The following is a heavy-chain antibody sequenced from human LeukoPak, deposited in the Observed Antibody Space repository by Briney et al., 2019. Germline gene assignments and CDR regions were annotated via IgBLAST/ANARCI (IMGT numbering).Heavy chain of an antibody. CDR3: ARAISSTSCYTCWFDP. D-gene: IGHD2-2*02. J-gene: IGHJ5*02. V-gene: IGHV1-69*05. CDR1: GGTFISYA. CDR2: IIPIFGTA. Sequence: GASVKVSCKASGGTFISYAISWVRQAPGQGLEWMGGIIPIFGTANYAQKFQGRVTITTDESTSTAYMELSSLRSEDTAVYYCARAISSTSCYTCWFDPWGQGTQVTVSS.